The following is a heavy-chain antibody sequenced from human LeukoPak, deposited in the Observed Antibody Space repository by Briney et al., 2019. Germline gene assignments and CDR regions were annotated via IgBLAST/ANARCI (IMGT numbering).Heavy chain of an antibody. CDR2: IYYSGST. CDR3: ARIRVVAAT. Sequence: SETLSLTCTVSGGSISSSSYYWGWIRQAPGKGLEWIGSIYYSGSTYYNPSLKSRVTISVDTSKNQFSLKLSSVTAADTAVYYCARIRVVAATWGQGTLVTVSS. V-gene: IGHV4-39*01. CDR1: GGSISSSSYY. D-gene: IGHD2-15*01. J-gene: IGHJ5*02.